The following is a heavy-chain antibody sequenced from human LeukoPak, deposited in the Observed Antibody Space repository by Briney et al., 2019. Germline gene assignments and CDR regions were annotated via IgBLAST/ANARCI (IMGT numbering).Heavy chain of an antibody. J-gene: IGHJ4*02. Sequence: SETLSLTCTVSGGSISSYYWSWIRQPPGKGLEWIGYIYYSGSTNYNPSLKSRVTISVDTSKNQFSLKLSSVTAADTAVYYCARQGNYYDSSGSLDYWGQGTLVTVSS. CDR2: IYYSGST. CDR3: ARQGNYYDSSGSLDY. CDR1: GGSISSYY. V-gene: IGHV4-59*08. D-gene: IGHD3-22*01.